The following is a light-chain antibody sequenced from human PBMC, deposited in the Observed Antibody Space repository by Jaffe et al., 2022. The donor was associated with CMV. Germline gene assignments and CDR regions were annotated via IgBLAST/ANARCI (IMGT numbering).Light chain of an antibody. CDR2: GAS. V-gene: IGKV3D-15*01. Sequence: TVMTQSPGTLSMSPGERATLSCRASQSVGSNLAWYQQKAGQAPRLLIYGASNRATGIPARFSGSGSGTEFTLTIASLQSEDFALYYCQQYKDYKMFGRGTKVEIK. J-gene: IGKJ1*01. CDR1: QSVGSN. CDR3: QQYKDYKM.